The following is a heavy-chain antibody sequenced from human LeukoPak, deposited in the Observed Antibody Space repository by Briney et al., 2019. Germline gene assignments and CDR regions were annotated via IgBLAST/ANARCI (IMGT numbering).Heavy chain of an antibody. CDR1: GFTFSSYG. V-gene: IGHV3-30*03. CDR3: ARDPEGFDY. Sequence: PGRSLRLSCAASGFTFSSYGMHWVRQAPGKGLEWVAVISYDGSNKYYADSVKGRFTISRDNSKNTLYLQMNSLRAEDTAVYYCARDPEGFDYWGQGTLVTVSS. J-gene: IGHJ4*02. CDR2: ISYDGSNK. D-gene: IGHD1-14*01.